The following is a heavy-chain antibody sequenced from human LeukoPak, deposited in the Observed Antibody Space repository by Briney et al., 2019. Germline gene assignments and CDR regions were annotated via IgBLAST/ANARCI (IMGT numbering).Heavy chain of an antibody. Sequence: PSETLSLICAVYGGSFSGYYWSWIRQPPGKGLEWIGEINHSGSTNYNPSLKSRVTISVDTSKNQFSLKLSSVTAADTAVYYCARGGGSVPYWGQGTLVTVSS. CDR2: INHSGST. J-gene: IGHJ4*02. CDR3: ARGGGSVPY. V-gene: IGHV4-34*01. CDR1: GGSFSGYY. D-gene: IGHD2-2*01.